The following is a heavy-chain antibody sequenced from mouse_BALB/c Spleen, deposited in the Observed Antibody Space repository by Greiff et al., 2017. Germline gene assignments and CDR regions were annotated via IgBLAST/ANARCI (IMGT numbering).Heavy chain of an antibody. D-gene: IGHD1-1*01. Sequence: EVQVVESGGGLVKPGGSLKLSCAASGFTFSSYAMSWVRQTPEKRLEWVASISSGGSTYYPDSVKGRFTISRDNARNILYLQMSSLRSEDTAMYYCARGRDYGSSFDYWGQGTTLTVSS. V-gene: IGHV5-6-5*01. CDR2: ISSGGST. J-gene: IGHJ2*01. CDR1: GFTFSSYA. CDR3: ARGRDYGSSFDY.